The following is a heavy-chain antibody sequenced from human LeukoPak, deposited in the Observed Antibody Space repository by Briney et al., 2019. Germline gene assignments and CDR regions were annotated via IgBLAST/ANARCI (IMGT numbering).Heavy chain of an antibody. Sequence: ASVNVSCKASGYTFTSYGISWVRQAPGQGLEWMGWISAYNGNTNYAQKLQGRVTMTTDTSTSTAYMELRSLRSDDTAVYYCARPNYYYGSGSYYRLGYYYGMDVWGQGTTVTVSS. J-gene: IGHJ6*02. CDR1: GYTFTSYG. V-gene: IGHV1-18*01. D-gene: IGHD3-10*01. CDR2: ISAYNGNT. CDR3: ARPNYYYGSGSYYRLGYYYGMDV.